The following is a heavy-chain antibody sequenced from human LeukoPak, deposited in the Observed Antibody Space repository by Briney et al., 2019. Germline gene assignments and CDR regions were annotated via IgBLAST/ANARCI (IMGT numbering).Heavy chain of an antibody. CDR1: GFTFSSYV. CDR2: ISYDGSNE. Sequence: PGGSLSLSCAASGFTFSSYVMHWVRQAPGKGLEWVAIISYDGSNEYYADSVKGRFTISRDNSKNTLYLQMNSLRAEDTAVYYCARGNSGSRNWFDPWGQGTLVTVSS. V-gene: IGHV3-30*04. CDR3: ARGNSGSRNWFDP. D-gene: IGHD1-26*01. J-gene: IGHJ5*02.